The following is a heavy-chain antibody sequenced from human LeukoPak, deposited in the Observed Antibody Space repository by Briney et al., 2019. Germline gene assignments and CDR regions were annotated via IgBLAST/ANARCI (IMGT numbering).Heavy chain of an antibody. CDR3: ARASAVPNWFDP. V-gene: IGHV4-59*01. CDR1: GGSISGYY. J-gene: IGHJ5*02. Sequence: PSETLSLTCTVSGGSISGYYWSWIRQPPGKGLEWIGYIYYTGSTNYTPSLKSRVTISVDPSKNQFSLKLRSVTAADTAVYYCARASAVPNWFDPWGQGTLVPVSS. CDR2: IYYTGST. D-gene: IGHD2-2*01.